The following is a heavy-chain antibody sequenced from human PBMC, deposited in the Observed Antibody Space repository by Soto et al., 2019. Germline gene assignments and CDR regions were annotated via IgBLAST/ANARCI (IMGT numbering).Heavy chain of an antibody. D-gene: IGHD3-22*01. CDR1: GYRFTHYV. V-gene: IGHV1-3*01. J-gene: IGHJ4*02. CDR2: IGAGDGKT. CDR3: VRDYASDSGVHLEF. Sequence: QVQLVQSGTEVKKPGASVKVSCKASGYRFTHYVIHWVRQAPGQRLEWMGWIGAGDGKTYYSQNFQGRVTITKDTAASTAYMELSSLISEDTAVYYCVRDYASDSGVHLEFWGQGNLVTVSS.